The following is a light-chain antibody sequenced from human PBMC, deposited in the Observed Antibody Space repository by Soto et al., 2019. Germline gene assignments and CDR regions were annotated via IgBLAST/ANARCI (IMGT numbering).Light chain of an antibody. CDR2: WAS. CDR3: QQGFSSPQT. Sequence: DIVMTQSPDSLAVSLGERATINCKSSQNVLYSSNNNNYIVWYQQTPGPPPKLLIYWASTPRSGVPDRFSCSGSGTDFHLTISSLQAADVAVYHCQQGFSSPQTFGQGTKVEIK. J-gene: IGKJ1*01. CDR1: QNVLYSSNNNNY. V-gene: IGKV4-1*01.